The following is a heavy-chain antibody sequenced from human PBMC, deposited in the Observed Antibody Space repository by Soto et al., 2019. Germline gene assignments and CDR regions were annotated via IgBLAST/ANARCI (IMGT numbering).Heavy chain of an antibody. CDR3: ATERGYCSSTSCYLSSFDY. J-gene: IGHJ4*02. CDR1: GFTFRSYA. V-gene: IGHV3-23*01. CDR2: ISGSGGST. Sequence: EVQLLESGGGLVQPGGSLRLSCAASGFTFRSYAMSWVRQAPGKGLEWVSAISGSGGSTYYADSVKGRFTISRDNSKNTLYLQMNSLRAEDTAVYYCATERGYCSSTSCYLSSFDYWGQGTLVTVSS. D-gene: IGHD2-2*01.